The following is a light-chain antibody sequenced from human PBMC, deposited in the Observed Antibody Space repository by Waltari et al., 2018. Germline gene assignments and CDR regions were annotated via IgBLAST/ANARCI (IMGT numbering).Light chain of an antibody. J-gene: IGKJ4*01. Sequence: DIVMTQSPLSLPVTPGEPATISCRSSQSLLHSNGYNYSDWYLQKPGQSPQLLSYVGATRGSGVPDKVSGSGSGTNFTLQISRVEAEDVGVYYCMQALQTPRTFGGGTKVEIK. CDR3: MQALQTPRT. CDR1: QSLLHSNGYNY. V-gene: IGKV2-28*01. CDR2: VGA.